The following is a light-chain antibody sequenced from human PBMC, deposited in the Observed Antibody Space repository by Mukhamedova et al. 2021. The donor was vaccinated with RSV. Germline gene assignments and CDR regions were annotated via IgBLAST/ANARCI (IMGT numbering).Light chain of an antibody. J-gene: IGLJ1*01. CDR1: NIGSKS. Sequence: STWGGNNIGSKSVHWYQQKPGQAPVLVIYYDSDRPSGIPERFSGSNSGNTATLTISRVEAGDEADYYCQVWDSSSDHPDFGTGTKVTV. CDR3: QVWDSSSDHPD. V-gene: IGLV3-21*04. CDR2: YDS.